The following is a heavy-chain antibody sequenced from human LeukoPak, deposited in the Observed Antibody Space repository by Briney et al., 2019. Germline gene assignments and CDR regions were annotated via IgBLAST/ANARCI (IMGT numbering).Heavy chain of an antibody. D-gene: IGHD3-10*01. Sequence: GASVKVSCKASGYTFTSYAMHWVRQAPGQRLELMGWINAGNGNTKYSQKFQGRVTITRDTSASTAYMELSSLRSEDTAVYYCARDLWFGELLGAFDYWGQGTLVTVSS. CDR3: ARDLWFGELLGAFDY. V-gene: IGHV1-3*01. CDR1: GYTFTSYA. J-gene: IGHJ4*02. CDR2: INAGNGNT.